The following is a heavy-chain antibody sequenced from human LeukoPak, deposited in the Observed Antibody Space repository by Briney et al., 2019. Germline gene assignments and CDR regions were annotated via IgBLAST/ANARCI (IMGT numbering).Heavy chain of an antibody. J-gene: IGHJ4*02. V-gene: IGHV4-34*01. CDR1: GGSFSGYY. CDR3: ASTARYGGNSVDY. D-gene: IGHD2-21*02. Sequence: SETLSLTCAVYGGSFSGYYWSWIRQPPGKGLEWIGEIDHSGSTNYNPSLKSRVTISVDTSKNQFSLKLSSVTAADTAVYYCASTARYGGNSVDYWGQGTLVTVSS. CDR2: IDHSGST.